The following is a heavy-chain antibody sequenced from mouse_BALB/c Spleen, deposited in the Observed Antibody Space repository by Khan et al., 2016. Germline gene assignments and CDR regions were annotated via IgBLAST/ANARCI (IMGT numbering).Heavy chain of an antibody. V-gene: IGHV7-3*02. CDR1: GFTFTDYY. J-gene: IGHJ4*01. Sequence: EVELVESGGGLVQPGGSLRLSCATSGFTFTDYYMSWVRQPPGKALEWLGFIRNKANGYTTEYSASVKGRFTISRDNSQSIRYLQINTLRAEDSANNDCAGVYGSRAYAMDYWGQGTSGTVSS. CDR3: AGVYGSRAYAMDY. D-gene: IGHD1-1*01. CDR2: IRNKANGYTT.